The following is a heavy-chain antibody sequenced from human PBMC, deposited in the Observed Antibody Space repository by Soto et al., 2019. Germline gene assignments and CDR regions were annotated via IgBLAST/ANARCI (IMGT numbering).Heavy chain of an antibody. Sequence: QVQLVESGGGVVQPGRSLRLSCAASGFTFSSYGMHWVRQAPGKGLEWVAVIWYDGSNKYYADSVKGRFSISRDNSKNTLYLQMNSLKAEDTAVYYCARDVIDNSGYYDFGYWGPGTLVTVSS. CDR2: IWYDGSNK. D-gene: IGHD3-22*01. CDR3: ARDVIDNSGYYDFGY. J-gene: IGHJ4*02. V-gene: IGHV3-33*01. CDR1: GFTFSSYG.